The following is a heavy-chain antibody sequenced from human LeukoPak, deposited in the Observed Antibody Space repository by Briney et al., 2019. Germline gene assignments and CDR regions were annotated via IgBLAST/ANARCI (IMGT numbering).Heavy chain of an antibody. J-gene: IGHJ4*02. Sequence: GGSLRLSCTASGFTFGDYAMSWARQAPGKGLEWVGFIRSKAYGGTTEYAASVKGRFTISRDDSKSIAYLQMNSLKTEDTAVYYCTRSAVAGDIDYWGQGTLVTVSS. CDR1: GFTFGDYA. CDR3: TRSAVAGDIDY. V-gene: IGHV3-49*04. CDR2: IRSKAYGGTT. D-gene: IGHD6-19*01.